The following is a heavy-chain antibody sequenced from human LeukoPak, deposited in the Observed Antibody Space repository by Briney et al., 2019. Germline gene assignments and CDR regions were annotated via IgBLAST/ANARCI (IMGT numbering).Heavy chain of an antibody. D-gene: IGHD3-9*01. J-gene: IGHJ4*02. CDR2: ISYDGSNQ. V-gene: IGHV3-30*18. CDR1: GFTFSSYG. Sequence: GGSLRLSCAASGFTFSSYGMHWVRQAPGKGLEWVAVISYDGSNQYYADSVKGRFTISRDNSKNTLYLQMNSLRAEDTAVYFCAKDRRLYDILTPFDYWGQGTLVTVSS. CDR3: AKDRRLYDILTPFDY.